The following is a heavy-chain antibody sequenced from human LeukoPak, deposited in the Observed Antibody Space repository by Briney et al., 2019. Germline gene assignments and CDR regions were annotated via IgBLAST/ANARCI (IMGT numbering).Heavy chain of an antibody. CDR2: IYYSGST. D-gene: IGHD6-19*01. V-gene: IGHV4-39*01. Sequence: PSETLSLTCTVSGGSLSSSSCYWGWIRQPPGKGLEWIGSIYYSGSTYYNPSLKSRVTISVDTSKNQFSLKLSSVTAADTAVYYCARQAHPWLAADAFDIWGQGTMVTVSS. CDR3: ARQAHPWLAADAFDI. CDR1: GGSLSSSSCY. J-gene: IGHJ3*02.